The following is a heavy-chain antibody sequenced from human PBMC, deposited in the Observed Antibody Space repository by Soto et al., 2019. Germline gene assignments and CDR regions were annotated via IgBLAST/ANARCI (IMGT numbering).Heavy chain of an antibody. Sequence: QVQLVESGGGVVQPGRSLRVSCAASGFTFSSYGMHWVRQAPGKGLEWVAVIWYNGSNKKYADSVKGRFTISRDNSENTLYLQMNSLRAEDTAVYYCAKDYGDWTGLYYYGIDVGGQGTTVTVSS. D-gene: IGHD4-17*01. CDR2: IWYNGSNK. CDR1: GFTFSSYG. J-gene: IGHJ6*02. V-gene: IGHV3-33*06. CDR3: AKDYGDWTGLYYYGIDV.